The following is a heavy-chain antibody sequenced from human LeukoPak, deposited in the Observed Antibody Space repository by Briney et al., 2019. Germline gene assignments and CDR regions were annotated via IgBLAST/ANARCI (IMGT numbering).Heavy chain of an antibody. D-gene: IGHD6-19*01. J-gene: IGHJ5*02. CDR2: IYYSGST. CDR3: ARDGLAVVGIDRANNWFDP. CDR1: GGSISSGGYY. V-gene: IGHV4-31*03. Sequence: SQTLSLTCTVSGGSISSGGYYWSWIRQHPGKGLEWIGYIYYSGSTYYNPSLKSRVTISVDTSKNQFSLKLSSVTAADTAVYYCARDGLAVVGIDRANNWFDPWGQGTLVTVSS.